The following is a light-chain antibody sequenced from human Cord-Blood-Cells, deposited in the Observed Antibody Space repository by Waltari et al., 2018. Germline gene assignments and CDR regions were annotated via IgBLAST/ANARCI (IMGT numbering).Light chain of an antibody. Sequence: QSALTQPASVSGSPGPSITISCTGTSSDVGGYNYVSWYQQHPGKAPKLMIYDVSNRPSGVSNRFSGSKSGNTAPLTISGLQAEDEADYYCSSYTSSSTAVFGGGTQLTVL. CDR3: SSYTSSSTAV. V-gene: IGLV2-14*01. CDR2: DVS. CDR1: SSDVGGYNY. J-gene: IGLJ7*01.